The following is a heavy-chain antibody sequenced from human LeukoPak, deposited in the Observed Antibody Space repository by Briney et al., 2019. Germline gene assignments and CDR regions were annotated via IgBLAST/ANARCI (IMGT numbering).Heavy chain of an antibody. CDR2: MYHSGTT. D-gene: IGHD3-22*01. CDR1: GYSISSGYY. CDR3: ARLYYYDSSGYYDRYYFDY. V-gene: IGHV4-38-2*02. J-gene: IGHJ4*02. Sequence: SETLSLTCTVSGYSISSGYYWSWIRQPPGKGLEWIGSMYHSGTTYYNPSLKSRVTISVDMSKNQFSLKLSSVTAADTAVYYCARLYYYDSSGYYDRYYFDYWGQGTLVTVSS.